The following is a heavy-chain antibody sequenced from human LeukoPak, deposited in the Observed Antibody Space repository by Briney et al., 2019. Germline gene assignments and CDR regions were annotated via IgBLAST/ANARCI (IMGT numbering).Heavy chain of an antibody. D-gene: IGHD3-22*01. V-gene: IGHV3-23*01. Sequence: GGSLGLSCAASGFTFSSYAMSWVRQAPGKGLEWVSVISGSGGNTYYADSVKGRFTISRDNAKNSLYLQMNSLRAEDTAVYYCARESTYYYDSSGYYGEHWGQGTLVTVSS. CDR3: ARESTYYYDSSGYYGEH. CDR1: GFTFSSYA. CDR2: ISGSGGNT. J-gene: IGHJ1*01.